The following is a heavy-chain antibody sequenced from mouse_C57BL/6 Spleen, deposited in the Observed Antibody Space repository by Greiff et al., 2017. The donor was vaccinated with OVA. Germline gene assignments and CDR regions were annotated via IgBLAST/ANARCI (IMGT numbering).Heavy chain of an antibody. V-gene: IGHV1-81*01. CDR1: GYTFTSYG. Sequence: VKLMESGAELARPGASVKLSCKASGYTFTSYGISWVKQRTGQGLEWIGEIYPRSGNTYYNEKFKGKATLTADKSSSTAYMELRSLTSEDSAVYFCARYDGYPGAYWGQGTLVTVSA. CDR3: ARYDGYPGAY. J-gene: IGHJ3*01. CDR2: IYPRSGNT. D-gene: IGHD2-3*01.